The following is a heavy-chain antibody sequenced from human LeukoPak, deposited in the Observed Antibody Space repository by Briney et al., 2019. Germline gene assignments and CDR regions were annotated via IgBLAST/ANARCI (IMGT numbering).Heavy chain of an antibody. V-gene: IGHV1-69*04. J-gene: IGHJ5*02. CDR3: ARDFVTIFGVGHNWFDP. D-gene: IGHD3-3*01. CDR1: GGTFSSYT. CDR2: IIPILGIA. Sequence: SVKVSCKASGGTFSSYTISWMRQAPGQGLEWMGRIIPILGIANYAQKFQGRVTITADKSTSTAYMELSSLRSEDTAVYYCARDFVTIFGVGHNWFDPWGQGTLVTVSS.